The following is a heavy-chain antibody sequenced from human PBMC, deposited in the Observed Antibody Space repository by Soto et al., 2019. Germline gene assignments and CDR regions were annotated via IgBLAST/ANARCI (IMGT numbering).Heavy chain of an antibody. D-gene: IGHD3-10*01. Sequence: QVQLEQSGAEVKKPGSSVKISCKASGGTLSDHGVSWLRQAPGQGLEWVGGTIPVFNTAKYAPKFQGRVTIAADKSTNIAYMELVSLRSDDTDCYYCARGVYGSGNYYTGPSAFDLCGQGTLVIVSS. CDR3: ARGVYGSGNYYTGPSAFDL. CDR2: TIPVFNTA. J-gene: IGHJ3*01. CDR1: GGTLSDHG. V-gene: IGHV1-69*06.